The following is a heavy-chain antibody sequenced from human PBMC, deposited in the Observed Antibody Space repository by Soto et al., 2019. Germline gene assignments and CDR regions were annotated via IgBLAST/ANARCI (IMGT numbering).Heavy chain of an antibody. V-gene: IGHV4-31*03. J-gene: IGHJ4*02. CDR3: ARVNSSSSCFFDY. D-gene: IGHD6-6*01. CDR2: IYYSGST. CDR1: GGSISSGGYY. Sequence: SETLSLTCTVSGGSISSGGYYWSWIRQHPGKGLEWIGYIYYSGSTYYNPSLKSRVTISVDTSKNQFSLKLSSVTAADTAVYYCARVNSSSSCFFDYWGQGTLVTVSS.